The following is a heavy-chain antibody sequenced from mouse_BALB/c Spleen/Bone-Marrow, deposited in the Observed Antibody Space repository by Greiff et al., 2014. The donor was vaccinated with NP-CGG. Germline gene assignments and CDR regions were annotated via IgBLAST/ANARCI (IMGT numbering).Heavy chain of an antibody. D-gene: IGHD1-1*01. CDR3: AKKDYGSSSFDY. CDR2: IDPYYGGT. V-gene: IGHV1-39*01. CDR1: GYSFTDSN. Sequence: EVQLKQSGPELEKPGASVKISCKASGYSFTDSNMNWVKQSNGKNLEWIGNIDPYYGGTSYSQKFRGKATLTVDKSSSTAYMQLRSLTSEDSAVYYCAKKDYGSSSFDYWGQGTTLTVSS. J-gene: IGHJ2*01.